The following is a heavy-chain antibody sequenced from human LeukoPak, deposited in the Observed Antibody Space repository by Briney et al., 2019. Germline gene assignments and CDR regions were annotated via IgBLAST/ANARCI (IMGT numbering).Heavy chain of an antibody. CDR3: AGVDNVGAITN. Sequence: SETLSLTCTVSGGSISSYYWSWIRQPPGKGLEWIGCIYYSGSTNYNPSLKSRVTISVDTSKNQFSLKLSSVTAADTAVYYCAGVDNVGAITNWGQGTLVTVSS. CDR2: IYYSGST. V-gene: IGHV4-59*01. CDR1: GGSISSYY. D-gene: IGHD1-26*01. J-gene: IGHJ4*01.